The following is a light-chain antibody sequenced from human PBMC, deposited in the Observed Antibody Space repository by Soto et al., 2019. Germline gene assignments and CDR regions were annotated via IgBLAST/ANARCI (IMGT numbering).Light chain of an antibody. CDR2: DAS. J-gene: IGKJ2*01. Sequence: EIVLTQSPATLSLSPGERATLSCRASQSVRTYLAWYQQKPGQAPRLLIYDASNRATGIPARFSGSGSGTDFSLTISSLEPEVFAVYYCQQRGDWPLYTFGQGTKLEIK. CDR1: QSVRTY. CDR3: QQRGDWPLYT. V-gene: IGKV3-11*01.